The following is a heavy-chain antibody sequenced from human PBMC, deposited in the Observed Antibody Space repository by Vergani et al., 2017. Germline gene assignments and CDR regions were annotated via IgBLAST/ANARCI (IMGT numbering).Heavy chain of an antibody. Sequence: QVQLQQWGAGLLKPSETLSLTCAVYGGSFSSYYWSWIRQPPGKGLEWIGYIYYSGSTNYNPSLKSRVTISVDTSKNQFSLKLSSVTAADTAVYCCARGRIVGACHFDYWGQGTLVTVSS. J-gene: IGHJ4*02. D-gene: IGHD1-26*01. V-gene: IGHV4-34*11. CDR3: ARGRIVGACHFDY. CDR2: IYYSGST. CDR1: GGSFSSYY.